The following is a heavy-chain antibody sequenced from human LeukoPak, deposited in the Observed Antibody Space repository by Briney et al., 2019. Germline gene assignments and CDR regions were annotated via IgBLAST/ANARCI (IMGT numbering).Heavy chain of an antibody. Sequence: PSETLSLTCAVYGGSFSGYYWSWIRQPPGKGLEWIGEINHSGSTNYNPSLKSRVTISVDTSKNQFSLKLSSVTAADTAVYYCARGGWPGRCWYFDLWGRGTLVTVSS. CDR2: INHSGST. CDR3: ARGGWPGRCWYFDL. J-gene: IGHJ2*01. V-gene: IGHV4-34*01. CDR1: GGSFSGYY. D-gene: IGHD1-1*01.